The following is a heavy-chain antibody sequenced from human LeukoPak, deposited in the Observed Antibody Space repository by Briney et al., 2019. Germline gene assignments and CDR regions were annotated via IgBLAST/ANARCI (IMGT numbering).Heavy chain of an antibody. CDR2: ISTSGSI. CDR1: GDSMSSYF. J-gene: IGHJ3*02. V-gene: IGHV4-4*07. CDR3: ARRGGITSDIVVVPADHDAFDI. Sequence: SETLSLTCTVSGDSMSSYFWSWIRLPAGKGLDWIGRISTSGSINYKSSLKSRVTMSVDTSKNQFSLKLNSVTAADTAVYYCARRGGITSDIVVVPADHDAFDIWGQGTMVTVSS. D-gene: IGHD2-2*01.